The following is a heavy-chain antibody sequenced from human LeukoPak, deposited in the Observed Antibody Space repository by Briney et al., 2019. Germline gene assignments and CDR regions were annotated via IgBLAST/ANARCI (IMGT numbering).Heavy chain of an antibody. V-gene: IGHV3-7*01. Sequence: PGGSLRLSCAASGLTFSSYWMSWVRQAPGKGLEWVANIKQDGSEKYYVDSVKGRFTISRDNAKNSLYLQMNSLRAEDTAVYYCVRSDFWSGYSDYWGQGTLVTVSS. J-gene: IGHJ4*02. CDR1: GLTFSSYW. CDR2: IKQDGSEK. CDR3: VRSDFWSGYSDY. D-gene: IGHD3-3*01.